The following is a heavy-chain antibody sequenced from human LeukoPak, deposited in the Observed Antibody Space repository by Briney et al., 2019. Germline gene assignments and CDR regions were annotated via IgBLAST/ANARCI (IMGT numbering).Heavy chain of an antibody. J-gene: IGHJ3*01. CDR3: AKIRAGYIPDAFDV. Sequence: GGSLRLSCAASGFTFSSYWMHWVRQAPGKGLEWVSVTTACGDSPYSAASVKGRFTISRDTSKNTLSLQMSSLRAEDTAVYYCAKIRAGYIPDAFDVWGQGTMVTVSS. CDR1: GFTFSSYW. D-gene: IGHD5-24*01. V-gene: IGHV3-23*01. CDR2: TTACGDSP.